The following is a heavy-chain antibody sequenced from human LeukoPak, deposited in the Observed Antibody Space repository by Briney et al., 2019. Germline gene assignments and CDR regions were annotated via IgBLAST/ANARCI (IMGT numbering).Heavy chain of an antibody. V-gene: IGHV1-18*01. J-gene: IGHJ4*02. Sequence: ASVKVSCKASGYTFTSYGISWVRQAPGQGLECMGWISAYNGNTNYAQKLQGRVTMTTDTSTSTAYMELRSLRSDDTAVYYCASSFTFGGVIAPADYWGQGTLVTVSS. CDR3: ASSFTFGGVIAPADY. CDR1: GYTFTSYG. D-gene: IGHD3-16*02. CDR2: ISAYNGNT.